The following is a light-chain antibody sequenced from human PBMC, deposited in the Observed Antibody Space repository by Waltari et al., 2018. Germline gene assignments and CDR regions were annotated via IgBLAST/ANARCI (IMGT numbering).Light chain of an antibody. CDR2: EVS. V-gene: IGLV2-18*02. J-gene: IGLJ3*02. CDR3: SSYTSSIWV. CDR1: SSDVGSYNR. Sequence: QSALTQPPSVSGSPGQSVTISCTGTSSDVGSYNRVSWYQQPPGTAPKLMIYEVSNRPSGVPVRFSGSKSGNTASLTISGLQAEDEADYYCSSYTSSIWVFGGGTKLTVL.